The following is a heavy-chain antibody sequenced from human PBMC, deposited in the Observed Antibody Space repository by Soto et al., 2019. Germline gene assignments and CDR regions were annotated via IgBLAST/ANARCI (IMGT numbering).Heavy chain of an antibody. Sequence: GGSLRLSCAASGFTFSNAWMXWVRQAPGKGLEWVGRIKSKTDGGTTDYAAPVKGRFTISRDDSKNTLYLQMNSLKTEDTAVYYCTTDPVTMIVVVPSSGWGQGTLVTVS. V-gene: IGHV3-15*07. J-gene: IGHJ4*02. CDR3: TTDPVTMIVVVPSSG. D-gene: IGHD3-22*01. CDR2: IKSKTDGGTT. CDR1: GFTFSNAW.